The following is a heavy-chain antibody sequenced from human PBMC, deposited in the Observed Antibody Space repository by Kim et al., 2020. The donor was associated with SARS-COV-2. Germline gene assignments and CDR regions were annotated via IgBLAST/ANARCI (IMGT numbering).Heavy chain of an antibody. Sequence: SETLSLTCTVSGGSISSSSYYWGWIRQPPGKGLEWIGSIYYSGSTYYNPSLKSRVTISVDTTKNQFSLKLSSVTAADTAVYYCARHRVEMATIYWYFDLWGRGTLVTVSS. J-gene: IGHJ2*01. CDR1: GGSISSSSYY. D-gene: IGHD5-12*01. CDR2: IYYSGST. V-gene: IGHV4-39*01. CDR3: ARHRVEMATIYWYFDL.